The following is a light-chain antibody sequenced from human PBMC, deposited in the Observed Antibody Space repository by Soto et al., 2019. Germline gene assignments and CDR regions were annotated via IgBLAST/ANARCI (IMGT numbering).Light chain of an antibody. CDR2: GAS. CDR1: QSIRHY. V-gene: IGKV1-5*01. J-gene: IGKJ1*01. Sequence: DIQMTQSPPTLSASVGDRVTITCRASQSIRHYLAWYQQMPGKAPKLLIYGASTLQSGVPSRFSGSGSGTEFTLTISSLQPDDFGSYFCQQHNSYSQTFGQGTKLEIK. CDR3: QQHNSYSQT.